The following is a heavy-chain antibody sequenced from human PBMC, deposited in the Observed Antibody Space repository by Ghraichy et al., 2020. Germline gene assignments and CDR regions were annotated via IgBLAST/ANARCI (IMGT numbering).Heavy chain of an antibody. Sequence: GESLNISCAASGLSFSHARMNWVRQAPGKGLEWVGRIKSKSDGGTTDYAAPVKGRFTISRDESKNTLYLQLNSLKTEDTAVYYCTTVELSYHYYGLDVWGQGTTVTVSS. CDR3: TTVELSYHYYGLDV. CDR2: IKSKSDGGTT. D-gene: IGHD3-16*02. V-gene: IGHV3-15*07. J-gene: IGHJ6*02. CDR1: GLSFSHAR.